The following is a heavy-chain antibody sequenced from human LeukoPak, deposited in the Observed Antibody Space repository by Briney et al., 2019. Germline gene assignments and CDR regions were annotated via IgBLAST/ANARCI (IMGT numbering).Heavy chain of an antibody. Sequence: GASVKVSCKASGGTFSSYAISWVRQAPGQGLEWMGRINPNSGGTNYAQKFQGRVTMTRDTSISTAYMELSRLRSDDTAVYYCASQGGTYDAFDIWGQGTMVTVSS. D-gene: IGHD1-1*01. CDR3: ASQGGTYDAFDI. CDR1: GGTFSSYA. V-gene: IGHV1-2*06. J-gene: IGHJ3*02. CDR2: INPNSGGT.